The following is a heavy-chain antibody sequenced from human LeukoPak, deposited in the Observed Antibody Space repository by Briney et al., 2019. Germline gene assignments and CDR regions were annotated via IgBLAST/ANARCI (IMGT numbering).Heavy chain of an antibody. CDR2: ISGSGASP. V-gene: IGHV3-23*01. CDR3: AKGPKTTMPTYGRWYFDL. J-gene: IGHJ2*01. Sequence: GGSQRLSCAASGFIFSNYAMNWVRQAPGKGLEWVSGISGSGASPYYAASVKGRFTVSRDNSRNTLYVQVNSLRAEDTAVYFCAKGPKTTMPTYGRWYFDLWGRGTLVTVSS. CDR1: GFIFSNYA. D-gene: IGHD4-17*01.